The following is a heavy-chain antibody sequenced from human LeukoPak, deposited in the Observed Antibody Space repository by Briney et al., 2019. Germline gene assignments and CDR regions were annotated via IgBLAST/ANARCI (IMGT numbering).Heavy chain of an antibody. V-gene: IGHV1-46*01. J-gene: IGHJ5*02. CDR2: INPSGGST. Sequence: ASVKVSCKASGYTFTSYYMHWVRQAPGQGLEWMGIINPSGGSTSYAQKFQGRVTMTRDTSTSTVYMELSSLRSEDTAVYYCARVGQWLVRVNWFDPWGQGTLVTVSS. D-gene: IGHD6-19*01. CDR3: ARVGQWLVRVNWFDP. CDR1: GYTFTSYY.